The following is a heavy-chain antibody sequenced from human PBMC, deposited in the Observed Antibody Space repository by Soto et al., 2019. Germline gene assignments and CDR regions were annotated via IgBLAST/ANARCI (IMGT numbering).Heavy chain of an antibody. J-gene: IGHJ3*02. CDR2: IIPIFGTA. V-gene: IGHV1-69*01. CDR1: GGTFSSYA. CDR3: ARVGLAYCGGDCYAGAFDI. Sequence: QVQLVQSGAEVKKPGSSVKVSCKASGGTFSSYAISWVRQAPGQGLEWMGGIIPIFGTANYAQKFQGRVPITADESTSTAYMELSSLRSEDTAVYYCARVGLAYCGGDCYAGAFDIWGQGTMVTVSS. D-gene: IGHD2-21*02.